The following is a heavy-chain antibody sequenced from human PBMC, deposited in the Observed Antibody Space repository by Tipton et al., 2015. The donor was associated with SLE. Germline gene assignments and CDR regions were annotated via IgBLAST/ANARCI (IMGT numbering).Heavy chain of an antibody. J-gene: IGHJ4*02. Sequence: TLSLTCTVSGDSISSDHWSWIRQPPGKGLEWIGYMYYSGSTKYNPSLKSRVTISVETSKNQFSLKLSSVTAADTAVYYCARGATVDWDRVAFDSWGQGTLVTVSS. D-gene: IGHD3/OR15-3a*01. CDR3: ARGATVDWDRVAFDS. CDR2: MYYSGST. CDR1: GDSISSDH. V-gene: IGHV4-59*01.